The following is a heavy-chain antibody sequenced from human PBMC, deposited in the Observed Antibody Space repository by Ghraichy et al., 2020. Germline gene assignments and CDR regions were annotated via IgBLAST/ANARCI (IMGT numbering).Heavy chain of an antibody. Sequence: SQTLSLTCTVSGVSISSGGYYWGWILQHPGKGLEWIGYTYYRGNTYYNPSLKSRVTISVDTSKNQFSLKLISVTAADTAVYYCARANRQDGAFDVWGQGTRVTVS. CDR1: GVSISSGGYY. CDR3: ARANRQDGAFDV. D-gene: IGHD1-14*01. V-gene: IGHV4-31*03. CDR2: TYYRGNT. J-gene: IGHJ3*01.